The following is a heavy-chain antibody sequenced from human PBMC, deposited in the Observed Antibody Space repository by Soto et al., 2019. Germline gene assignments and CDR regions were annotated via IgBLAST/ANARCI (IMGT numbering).Heavy chain of an antibody. CDR1: GGSITSSSYY. D-gene: IGHD3-22*01. V-gene: IGHV4-39*01. CDR2: IYYSGIT. CDR3: ARRLYYDSSGFEGGGMDV. Sequence: SETLSLTCTVSGGSITSSSYYWGCLRQPTGKGLEWIGSIYYSGITYYNPSLKSRVTISVDTSKNQFSLKLSSVTAADTAVYYCARRLYYDSSGFEGGGMDVWGQGTTVT. J-gene: IGHJ6*02.